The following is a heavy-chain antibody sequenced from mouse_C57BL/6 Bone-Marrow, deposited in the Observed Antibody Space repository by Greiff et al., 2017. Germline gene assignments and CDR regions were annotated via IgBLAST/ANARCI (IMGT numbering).Heavy chain of an antibody. D-gene: IGHD1-1*01. CDR3: ARSRSITTVAY. CDR2: IHPNSGST. Sequence: QVQLQQPGAELVKPGASVKLSCKASGYTFTSYWMHWVKQRPGQGLEWIGMIHPNSGSTNYNEKFKSKATLTVDKSSSTAYMQLSSLTSEDSAVYYCARSRSITTVAYWGQGTLVTVSA. V-gene: IGHV1-64*01. CDR1: GYTFTSYW. J-gene: IGHJ3*01.